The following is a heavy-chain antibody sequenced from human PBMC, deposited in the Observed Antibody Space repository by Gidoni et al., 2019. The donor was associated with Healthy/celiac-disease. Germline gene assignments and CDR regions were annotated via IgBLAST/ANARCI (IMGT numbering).Heavy chain of an antibody. CDR2: INHSGST. CDR1: GGSFSGYY. Sequence: QVQLRQWGAGLLKPSETLSLTCAVDGGSFSGYYWSWIRQPPGKGLEWIGEINHSGSTNYNPSLKSRVTISADTSKNQFSLKLSSVTAADTAVYYCARGVGGGVLTGYYAFDYWGQGTLVTVSS. D-gene: IGHD3-9*01. J-gene: IGHJ4*02. V-gene: IGHV4-34*01. CDR3: ARGVGGGVLTGYYAFDY.